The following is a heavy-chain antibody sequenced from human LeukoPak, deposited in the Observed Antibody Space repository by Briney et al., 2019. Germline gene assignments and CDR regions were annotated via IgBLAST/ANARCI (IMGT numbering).Heavy chain of an antibody. V-gene: IGHV3-7*02. CDR3: ARGEKFESSSIDY. CDR1: GFTFSSYG. J-gene: IGHJ4*02. Sequence: GGSLRLSCAASGFTFSSYGMHWVRQAPGKGLEWVANIKPDGSDKYYVDSVKGRFTISRDNAKNSLYLQMNSLRAEDTAVYYCARGEKFESSSIDYWGQGTLVTVSS. CDR2: IKPDGSDK. D-gene: IGHD6-6*01.